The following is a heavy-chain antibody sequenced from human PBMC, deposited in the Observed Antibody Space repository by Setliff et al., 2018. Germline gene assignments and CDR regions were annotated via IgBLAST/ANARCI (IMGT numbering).Heavy chain of an antibody. CDR3: ARMSGFQYIDV. V-gene: IGHV4-61*02. J-gene: IGHJ6*03. Sequence: SETLSLTCTVSDDSISSRHYYWSWIRQPAGKGLQWIGRINTSGSTKYNPSLKSRVTISLDTSKNQFSLSLTSVTAEDTAVYYCARMSGFQYIDVWDKGTTVTVSS. D-gene: IGHD3-3*01. CDR2: INTSGST. CDR1: DDSISSRHYY.